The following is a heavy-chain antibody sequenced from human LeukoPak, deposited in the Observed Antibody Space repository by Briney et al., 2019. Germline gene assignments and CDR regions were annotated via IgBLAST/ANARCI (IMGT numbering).Heavy chain of an antibody. J-gene: IGHJ5*02. Sequence: GESLKISCKGSGYSFTSYWIGWVRQMPGKGLEWMGIIYPGDSDTRYSPSLQGQVTISADKSISTAYLQWSSLKASDTAMYYCARLGYSGYDYRNNWFDPWGQGTLVTVSS. D-gene: IGHD5-12*01. CDR2: IYPGDSDT. V-gene: IGHV5-51*01. CDR1: GYSFTSYW. CDR3: ARLGYSGYDYRNNWFDP.